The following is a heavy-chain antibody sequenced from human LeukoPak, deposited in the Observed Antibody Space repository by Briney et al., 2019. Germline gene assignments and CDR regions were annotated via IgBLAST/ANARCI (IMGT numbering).Heavy chain of an antibody. Sequence: PSETLSLTCTVSGGSISDSYWTWIRLPPGKGLEWIGYIYYSGSTYYNPSLKSRVTISVDTSKNQFSLKLSSVTAADTAVYYCARDTGNYSMDVWGQGTTVTVSS. J-gene: IGHJ6*02. V-gene: IGHV4-59*06. CDR1: GGSISDSY. CDR3: ARDTGNYSMDV. D-gene: IGHD5-24*01. CDR2: IYYSGST.